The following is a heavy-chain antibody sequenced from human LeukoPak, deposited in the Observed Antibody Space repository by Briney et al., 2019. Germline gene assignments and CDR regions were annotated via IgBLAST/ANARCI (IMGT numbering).Heavy chain of an antibody. CDR2: IKSKTDGGTT. Sequence: PGGSLRLSCAASGFTFSNAWMSWVRQAPGKGLEWGGRIKSKTDGGTTDYAAPVKGRFTISRDDSKNTLYLQMNSLKTEDTAVYYCITIIEPPGKDYWGQGTLVTVSS. D-gene: IGHD3-10*01. J-gene: IGHJ4*02. CDR3: ITIIEPPGKDY. CDR1: GFTFSNAW. V-gene: IGHV3-15*01.